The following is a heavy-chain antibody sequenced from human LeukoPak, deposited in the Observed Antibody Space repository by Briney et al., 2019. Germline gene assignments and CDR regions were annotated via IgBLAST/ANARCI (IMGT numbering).Heavy chain of an antibody. D-gene: IGHD2-15*01. J-gene: IGHJ4*02. CDR1: GFTFSSYW. CDR3: ARGSASRGGGSDFDY. CDR2: ITSSSYI. V-gene: IGHV3-69-1*02. Sequence: GGSLRLSCAASGFTFSSYWMHWVRQAPGKGLEWVSSITSSSYIYYADSLKGRFTISRDNAKNSLYLQMNSLRAEDTAVYYCARGSASRGGGSDFDYWGQGTLVTVSS.